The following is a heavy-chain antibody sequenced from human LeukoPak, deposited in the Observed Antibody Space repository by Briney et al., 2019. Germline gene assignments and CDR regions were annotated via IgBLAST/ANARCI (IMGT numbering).Heavy chain of an antibody. J-gene: IGHJ6*04. Sequence: PRGSPRLSCAHPRFTLRSYAMQWVPQAPGKGLEWVADTSYEGSNKYYADSVKGRSTISRDNSKRTLYLQMNSLSAEDTAVYYCGRDLGTVTSLYYYYYYGMDVWGEGTTVTVSS. V-gene: IGHV3-30-3*01. CDR2: TSYEGSNK. CDR3: GRDLGTVTSLYYYYYYGMDV. CDR1: RFTLRSYA. D-gene: IGHD4-17*01.